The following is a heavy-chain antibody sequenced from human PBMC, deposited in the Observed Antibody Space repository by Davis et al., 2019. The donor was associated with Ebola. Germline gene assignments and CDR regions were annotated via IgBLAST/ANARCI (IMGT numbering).Heavy chain of an antibody. D-gene: IGHD3-10*01. CDR1: GFTFSSYA. CDR3: ARDPRRFREFYYYYYGMDV. V-gene: IGHV3-23*01. J-gene: IGHJ6*02. Sequence: PGGSLRLSCAASGFTFSSYAMSWVRQAPGKGLEWVSAISGSGGSTYYADSVKGRFTISRDNSKNTLYLQMNSLRAEDTAVYYCARDPRRFREFYYYYYGMDVWGQGTTVTVSS. CDR2: ISGSGGST.